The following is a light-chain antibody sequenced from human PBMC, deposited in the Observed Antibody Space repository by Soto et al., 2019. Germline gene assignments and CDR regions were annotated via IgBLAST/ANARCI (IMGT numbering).Light chain of an antibody. CDR1: QDIGTW. CDR2: RAS. Sequence: DIQMTQSPSTLSASVRDRVTITCRASQDIGTWLAWYQQKPEKAPKVLIYRASHLESGVPSRFSASGSGTEFSLTINSLQADDFATYYCQQYHIYSWTFGQGTKVDI. CDR3: QQYHIYSWT. J-gene: IGKJ1*01. V-gene: IGKV1-5*03.